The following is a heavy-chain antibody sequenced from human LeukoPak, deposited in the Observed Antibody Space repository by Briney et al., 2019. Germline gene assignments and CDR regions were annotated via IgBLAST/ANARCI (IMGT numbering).Heavy chain of an antibody. V-gene: IGHV1-8*02. CDR1: GGTFSSYA. J-gene: IGHJ4*02. CDR2: MNPNSGNT. D-gene: IGHD1-7*01. Sequence: ASVKVSCKASGGTFSSYAINWVRQATGQGLEWMGWMNPNSGNTGYAQKFQGRVTMTRNTSISTAYMELSSLRSEDTAVYYCARGRITGTTRGSDYWGQGTLVTVSS. CDR3: ARGRITGTTRGSDY.